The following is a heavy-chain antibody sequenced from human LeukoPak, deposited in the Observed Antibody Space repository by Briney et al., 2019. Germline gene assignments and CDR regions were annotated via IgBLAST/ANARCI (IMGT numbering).Heavy chain of an antibody. Sequence: GESLKISCKGSGYTFTNYWIGWVRQMPGKGLEWMGIIYPGDSDTGYSPSFQGQVTISADKSISTAYLQWSSLKASDTAMYYRARLSINGLSSGYYYFSYWGQGTLVTVSS. V-gene: IGHV5-51*01. CDR3: ARLSINGLSSGYYYFSY. D-gene: IGHD3-22*01. CDR2: IYPGDSDT. CDR1: GYTFTNYW. J-gene: IGHJ4*02.